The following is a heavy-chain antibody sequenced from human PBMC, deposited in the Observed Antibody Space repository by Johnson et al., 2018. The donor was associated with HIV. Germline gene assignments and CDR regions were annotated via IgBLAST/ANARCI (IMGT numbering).Heavy chain of an antibody. CDR2: ISYDGSNK. CDR3: AKDSMGYNWNQFEAFDI. Sequence: QVQLMESGGGLVQPGRSLRLSCAASGFTFSSYAMHWVRQAPGKGLEWVAVISYDGSNKYYADSVKGRFTISRENSKNTLFLQMNSLRAEDTAVYYCAKDSMGYNWNQFEAFDIWGQGTVVIVSS. V-gene: IGHV3-30*04. CDR1: GFTFSSYA. D-gene: IGHD1-20*01. J-gene: IGHJ3*02.